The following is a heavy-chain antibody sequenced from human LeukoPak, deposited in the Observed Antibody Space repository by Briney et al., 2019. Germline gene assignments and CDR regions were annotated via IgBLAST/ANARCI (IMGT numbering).Heavy chain of an antibody. Sequence: SETLSLTCSVSGGSLTGYYWSWIRQSPGKGLEWIGYIYHSGGTYDSPSLKSRVTISRDTSKNQVSLNLSSVTAADTAVYYCARVLTYSSSSVSAFDTWGQGTMVTASS. CDR3: ARVLTYSSSSVSAFDT. J-gene: IGHJ3*02. D-gene: IGHD6-6*01. CDR1: GGSLTGYY. CDR2: IYHSGGT. V-gene: IGHV4-59*01.